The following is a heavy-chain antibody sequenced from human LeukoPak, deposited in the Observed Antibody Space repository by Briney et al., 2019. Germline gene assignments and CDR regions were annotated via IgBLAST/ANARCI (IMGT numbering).Heavy chain of an antibody. D-gene: IGHD1-26*01. CDR3: ASGPSYSGSNEYFDS. V-gene: IGHV7-4-1*02. Sequence: ASVKVSCKASGYTFSSYTMNWVRQAPGQGLEWMGWINTNTGNPTYAPDYTGRSVFSLDTSVSTTYLQISRLKAEDTAVYYCASGPSYSGSNEYFDSWGQGTLVTVSS. CDR2: INTNTGNP. CDR1: GYTFSSYT. J-gene: IGHJ4*02.